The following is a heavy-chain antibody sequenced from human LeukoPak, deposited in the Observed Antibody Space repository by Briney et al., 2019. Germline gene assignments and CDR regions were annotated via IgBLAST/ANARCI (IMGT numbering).Heavy chain of an antibody. J-gene: IGHJ5*02. D-gene: IGHD2-2*01. Sequence: SETLSLTCAVSGYSISSGYYWGWIRQPPGKGLEWIGSIYHSGSTYYNPSLKSRVTISVDTSKNQFSLKLSSVTAADTAVYYCARGYCSSTSCYPEGWFDPWDQGTLVTVSS. CDR2: IYHSGST. V-gene: IGHV4-38-2*01. CDR1: GYSISSGYY. CDR3: ARGYCSSTSCYPEGWFDP.